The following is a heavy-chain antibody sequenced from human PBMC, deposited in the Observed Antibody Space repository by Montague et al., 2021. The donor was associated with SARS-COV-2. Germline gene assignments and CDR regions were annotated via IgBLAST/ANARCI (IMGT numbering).Heavy chain of an antibody. J-gene: IGHJ5*01. Sequence: SETLSLTCTVSGASISSSSFFWSWIRQPPGKGLEWIGSVSYSGDYNYIPSLESRVTISVDTSKNQLSLKVSSVTAADTAVYYCARRVDTYDFRFDSWGQGALVTVSS. CDR3: ARRVDTYDFRFDS. CDR1: GASISSSSFF. CDR2: VSYSGDY. D-gene: IGHD3/OR15-3a*01. V-gene: IGHV4-39*01.